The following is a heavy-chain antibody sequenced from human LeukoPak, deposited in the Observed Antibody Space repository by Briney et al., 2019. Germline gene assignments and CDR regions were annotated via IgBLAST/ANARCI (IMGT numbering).Heavy chain of an antibody. CDR1: GFTFCSYG. Sequence: GGSLRLSCAASGFTFCSYGMSWVRQAPGKGLEWVSGISGSGSGTYYADSVKGRFTISRDNSKNTLHLQMNSLRTKDTAMYYCAKVGDYGDYNWFDPWGQGTLVTVSS. CDR2: ISGSGSGT. D-gene: IGHD4-17*01. J-gene: IGHJ5*02. V-gene: IGHV3-23*01. CDR3: AKVGDYGDYNWFDP.